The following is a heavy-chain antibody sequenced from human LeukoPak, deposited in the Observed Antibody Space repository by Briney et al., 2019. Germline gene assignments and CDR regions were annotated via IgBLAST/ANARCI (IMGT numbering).Heavy chain of an antibody. CDR2: TIPIFGTA. V-gene: IGHV1-69*01. Sequence: ASVKVSCKAPGGTFSSYAISWVRQAPGKGLEGWGGTIPIFGTANYARKFQGRVTITADESTSTAYMELSSLRSEDTAVYYCARPLGSGTTLSYFDYWGQGTLVTVSS. J-gene: IGHJ4*02. CDR3: ARPLGSGTTLSYFDY. CDR1: GGTFSSYA. D-gene: IGHD1-7*01.